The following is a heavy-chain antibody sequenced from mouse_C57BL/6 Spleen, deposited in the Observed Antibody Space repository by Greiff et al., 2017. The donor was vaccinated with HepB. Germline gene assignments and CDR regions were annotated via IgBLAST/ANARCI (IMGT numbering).Heavy chain of an antibody. J-gene: IGHJ4*01. CDR3: ARDGSSRYYYAMDY. D-gene: IGHD1-1*01. Sequence: VQLQQSGPELVKPGASVKIPCKASGYTFTDYNMDWVKQSHGKSLEWIGDINPNNGGTIYNQKFKGKATLTVDKSSSTAYMELRSLTSEDTAVYYCARDGSSRYYYAMDYWGQGTSVTVSS. V-gene: IGHV1-18*01. CDR1: GYTFTDYN. CDR2: INPNNGGT.